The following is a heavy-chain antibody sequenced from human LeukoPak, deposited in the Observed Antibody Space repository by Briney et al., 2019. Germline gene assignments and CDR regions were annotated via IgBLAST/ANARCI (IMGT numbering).Heavy chain of an antibody. J-gene: IGHJ6*02. V-gene: IGHV4-59*11. CDR2: IYYRGST. CDR1: GVSISSHY. D-gene: IGHD6-13*01. Sequence: KPSETLSLTCTVSGVSISSHYWSWLRQPPGKGLEWIAYIYYRGSTNYNPSLTSRVTISVDASKNQFSLKLTSVTAADTAVYYCARSLSTGPSAAGDAFYFYYGLDVWGQGTTVTVSS. CDR3: ARSLSTGPSAAGDAFYFYYGLDV.